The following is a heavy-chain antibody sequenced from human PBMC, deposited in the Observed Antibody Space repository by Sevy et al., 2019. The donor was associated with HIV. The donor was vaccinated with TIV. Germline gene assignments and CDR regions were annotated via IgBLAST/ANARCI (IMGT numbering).Heavy chain of an antibody. V-gene: IGHV3-23*01. D-gene: IGHD2-8*01. CDR1: GFTFSKYS. Sequence: GGSLRLSCAASGFTFSKYSMSWVRQPPGKGLEWVSTLSFGCGEINYEDSVKGRFTISSDNSKRSVYLQMNNLRPEDTAVYYCAREGCTKPHDYWGQGTLVTVSS. CDR2: LSFGCGEI. J-gene: IGHJ4*02. CDR3: AREGCTKPHDY.